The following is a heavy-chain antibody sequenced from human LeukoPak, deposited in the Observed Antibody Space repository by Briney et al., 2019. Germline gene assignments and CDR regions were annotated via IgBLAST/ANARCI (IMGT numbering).Heavy chain of an antibody. J-gene: IGHJ4*02. CDR3: ARSGRGAAGTRYISDF. CDR1: GDSISGYY. CDR2: VFSSGTT. Sequence: SPSETLSLTCTVSGDSISGYYWSWIRQPPGKGLEWIGYVFSSGTTNYNPSLKGRVTLLVDTSKNQFSLELSSVTAADTAVYYCARSGRGAAGTRYISDFWGQGTLVTVSS. V-gene: IGHV4-59*01. D-gene: IGHD6-13*01.